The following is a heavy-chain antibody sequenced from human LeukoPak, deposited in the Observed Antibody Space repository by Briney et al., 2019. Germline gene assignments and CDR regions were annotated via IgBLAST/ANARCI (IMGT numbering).Heavy chain of an antibody. CDR2: INHSGST. J-gene: IGHJ3*02. Sequence: SETLSLTCAVYGGSFSGYYWSWIRQPPGKGLEWIGEINHSGSTNYNPSLKSRVTISVDTSKNQFSLKLSSVTAADTAVYYCARVRSRITMIVVISRIGADAFDIWGQGTMVTVSS. CDR3: ARVRSRITMIVVISRIGADAFDI. D-gene: IGHD3-22*01. CDR1: GGSFSGYY. V-gene: IGHV4-34*01.